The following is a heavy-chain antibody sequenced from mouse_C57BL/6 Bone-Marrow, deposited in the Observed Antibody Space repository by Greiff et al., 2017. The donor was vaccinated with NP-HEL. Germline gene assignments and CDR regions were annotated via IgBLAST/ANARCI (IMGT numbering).Heavy chain of an antibody. CDR1: GFTFSDYY. Sequence: EVKVEESGGGLVQPGGSLKLSCAASGFTFSDYYMYWVRQTPEKRLEWVAYISNGGGSTYYPDTVKGRFTISRDNAKNTLYLQMSRLKSEDTAMYYCARQGYYGSRRYFDVWGTGTTVTVSS. CDR2: ISNGGGST. D-gene: IGHD1-1*01. J-gene: IGHJ1*03. CDR3: ARQGYYGSRRYFDV. V-gene: IGHV5-12*01.